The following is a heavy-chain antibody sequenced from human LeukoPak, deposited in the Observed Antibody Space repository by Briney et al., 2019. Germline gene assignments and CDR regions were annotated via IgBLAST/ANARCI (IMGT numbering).Heavy chain of an antibody. D-gene: IGHD5-18*01. Sequence: SETLSLTCAVYGGSFSGYYWSWIRQPPGKGLEWIGEINHSGNTYFNPSLKSRVTISVDTSKNQFSLRLRSVTAADTAVYYCAGDPRDTPMVRDAFDIWGQGTMVTVSS. CDR3: AGDPRDTPMVRDAFDI. CDR2: INHSGNT. CDR1: GGSFSGYY. J-gene: IGHJ3*02. V-gene: IGHV4-34*01.